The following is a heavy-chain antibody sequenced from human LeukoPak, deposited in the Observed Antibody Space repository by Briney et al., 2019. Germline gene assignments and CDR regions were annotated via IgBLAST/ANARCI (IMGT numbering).Heavy chain of an antibody. J-gene: IGHJ6*02. CDR1: GGSISSYY. V-gene: IGHV4-59*01. CDR2: IYYGGST. CDR3: ARGAYYYSSAIGRYGMDV. D-gene: IGHD3-10*01. Sequence: PSETLSLTCTVSGGSISSYYWSWIRQPPGKGLEWIGYIYYGGSTNYNPSLKSRVTISVDTSRNQFSLKLSSVTAADTAVYYCARGAYYYSSAIGRYGMDVWGQGTTVTVSS.